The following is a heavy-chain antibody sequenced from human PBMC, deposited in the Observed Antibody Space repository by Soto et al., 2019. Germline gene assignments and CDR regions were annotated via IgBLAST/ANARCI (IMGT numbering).Heavy chain of an antibody. Sequence: SETLSLTCTGSGGTISSDYWSWIRQPPGKGLEWIGYIYYSGSTNYNPSLKSRVTISVDTSKNQFSLKLSSVTAPVTAVYYCAYSSSTSCPHYYYMDVWGKGTTVTVSS. D-gene: IGHD2-2*01. CDR3: AYSSSTSCPHYYYMDV. V-gene: IGHV4-59*08. CDR1: GGTISSDY. CDR2: IYYSGST. J-gene: IGHJ6*03.